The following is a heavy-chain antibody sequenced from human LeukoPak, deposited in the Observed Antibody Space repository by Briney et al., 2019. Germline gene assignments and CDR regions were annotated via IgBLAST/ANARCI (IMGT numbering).Heavy chain of an antibody. Sequence: PGGSLRLSCSASGFMFRNYAMHWVRQAPGKGLEYISSISDNGGSTYYADSVKGRFTISRDNSKNTLYLQVSSLRAEDTAVYYCVQVGSNYYLNWGQGTLVIVSS. CDR2: ISDNGGST. D-gene: IGHD4-11*01. V-gene: IGHV3-64D*06. CDR1: GFMFRNYA. CDR3: VQVGSNYYLN. J-gene: IGHJ4*02.